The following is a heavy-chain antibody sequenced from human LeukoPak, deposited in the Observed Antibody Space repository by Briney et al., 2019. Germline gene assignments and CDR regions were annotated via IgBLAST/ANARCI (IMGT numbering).Heavy chain of an antibody. Sequence: GGSLRLSCAASGFTFSNYWMHWVRYAPGKGLVWVSRMNSDGGSTTYADSVKGRFTISRDNAKNTLYLQMNSLRAEDTAVYYCARGGSNTWYLYFDLWGRGTLVTVSS. J-gene: IGHJ2*01. V-gene: IGHV3-74*01. CDR3: ARGGSNTWYLYFDL. CDR2: MNSDGGST. CDR1: GFTFSNYW. D-gene: IGHD6-13*01.